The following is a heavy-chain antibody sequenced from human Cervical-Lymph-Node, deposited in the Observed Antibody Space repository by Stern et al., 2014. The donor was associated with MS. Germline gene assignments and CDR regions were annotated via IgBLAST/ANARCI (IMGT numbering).Heavy chain of an antibody. D-gene: IGHD1-26*01. CDR3: ATIPPHIEGAAFEI. J-gene: IGHJ3*02. CDR1: GASVSSGGYY. CDR2: LHHSGTT. V-gene: IGHV4-31*03. Sequence: VQLEESGPGLVKPSQTLSLTCTVSGASVSSGGYYWSWIRPHPGKGLEWVGYLHHSGTTFYNPSLKSRITISVDTSKNQFSLNLRSVTAADTAVYYCATIPPHIEGAAFEIWGQGTMVTVSS.